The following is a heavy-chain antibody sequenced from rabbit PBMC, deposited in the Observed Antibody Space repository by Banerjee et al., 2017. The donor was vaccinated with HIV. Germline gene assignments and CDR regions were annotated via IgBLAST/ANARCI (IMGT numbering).Heavy chain of an antibody. J-gene: IGHJ4*01. Sequence: QEQLEESGGGLVQPEGSLTLTCKASGFDFSSNAICWVRQAPGKGLEWIACIYDGSSGSTYYANWAKGRFTVSKASSTAVTLQMTSLTAADTATYFCARDLAGVIGWNFNLWGPGTLVTVS. CDR2: IYDGSSGST. CDR1: GFDFSSNA. CDR3: ARDLAGVIGWNFNL. D-gene: IGHD4-1*01. V-gene: IGHV1S45*01.